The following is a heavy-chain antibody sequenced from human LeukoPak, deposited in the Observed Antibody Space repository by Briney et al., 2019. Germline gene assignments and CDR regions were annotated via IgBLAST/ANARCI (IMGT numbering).Heavy chain of an antibody. D-gene: IGHD3-22*01. J-gene: IGHJ6*03. CDR1: GGSVSSGSYY. CDR3: ARVIYDIYYYYYYMDV. CDR2: IYYSGST. V-gene: IGHV4-39*07. Sequence: SETLSLTCTVSGGSVSSGSYYWGWIRQPPGKGLEWIGNIYYSGSTYYNPSLKSRVTISVETSKNQFSLKLSSVTAADTAVYYCARVIYDIYYYYYYMDVWGKGTTVTVSS.